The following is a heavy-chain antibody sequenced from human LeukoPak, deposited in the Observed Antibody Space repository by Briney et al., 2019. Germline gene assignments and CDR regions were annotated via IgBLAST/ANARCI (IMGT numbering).Heavy chain of an antibody. CDR1: GFTFFKYA. J-gene: IGHJ4*02. Sequence: PGGSLRLSCEDSGFTFFKYAMSCVRHAPRKGLQWVSDIGSDSATYYTDSVKGRFTISRDNSKNTVYLHIGSLGAEDTAVYYCAKCMSSTGVCLNFDYWGQGILVAVST. CDR3: AKCMSSTGVCLNFDY. CDR2: IGSDSAT. D-gene: IGHD2-21*02. V-gene: IGHV3-23*01.